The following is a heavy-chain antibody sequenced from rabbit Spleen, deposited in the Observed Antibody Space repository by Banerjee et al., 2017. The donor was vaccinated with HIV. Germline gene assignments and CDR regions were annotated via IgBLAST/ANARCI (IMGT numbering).Heavy chain of an antibody. V-gene: IGHV1S45*01. J-gene: IGHJ4*01. Sequence: QEQLVESGGGLVQPEGSLTLTCKASGIDFSSSDYMCWVRQAPGKGLEWISCSAGDSSGFTYSATWAKGRFAISTTSSTTVTLQMTSLTAADTATYFCARDLAGAIGWNFYLWGPGTLVTVS. CDR1: GIDFSSSDY. D-gene: IGHD4-1*01. CDR3: ARDLAGAIGWNFYL. CDR2: SAGDSSGFT.